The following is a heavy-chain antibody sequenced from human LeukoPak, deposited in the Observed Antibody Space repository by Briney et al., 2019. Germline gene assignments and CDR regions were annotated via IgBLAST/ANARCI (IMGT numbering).Heavy chain of an antibody. CDR1: GFTVSDNG. Sequence: GGSLRLSCVASGFTVSDNGLSWFRQAPGKRLEWVSDISGVGNTYYAESVKGRFTISRDNSKSTLYLQMNSLRAGDTALYYASGHGSSSYWGQGTLVAVSS. V-gene: IGHV3-23*01. J-gene: IGHJ4*02. D-gene: IGHD6-13*01. CDR3: SGHGSSSY. CDR2: ISGVGNT.